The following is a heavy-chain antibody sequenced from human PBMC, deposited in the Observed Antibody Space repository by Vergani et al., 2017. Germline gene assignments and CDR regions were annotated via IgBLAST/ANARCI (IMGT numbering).Heavy chain of an antibody. CDR2: INPSGVHT. V-gene: IGHV1-46*03. D-gene: IGHD3-9*01. CDR3: ARGDYGILTGYRY. CDR1: GYTLSNYY. Sequence: QVQVVQSGAEVKKSGASVKVSCKTSGYTLSNYYMHWVRQAPGQGLEWMGIINPSGVHTHYAQKFQGRVTMTRDTSTSTVYMELSSLRSEDTAIYYCARGDYGILTGYRYWGQGTLVTVSA. J-gene: IGHJ4*02.